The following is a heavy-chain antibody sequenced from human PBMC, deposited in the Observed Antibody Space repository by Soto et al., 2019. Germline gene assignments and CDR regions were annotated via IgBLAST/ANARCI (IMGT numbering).Heavy chain of an antibody. Sequence: GESLKISCKGSGYSLTSYWISWVRQMPGKGLEWMGRIDPSDSYTNYSPSFQGHVTISADKSISTAYLQWSSLKASDTAMYYCARSVEWDPYSLDFWGQGTTVTVSS. V-gene: IGHV5-10-1*01. CDR2: IDPSDSYT. J-gene: IGHJ6*02. CDR3: ARSVEWDPYSLDF. CDR1: GYSLTSYW. D-gene: IGHD3-3*01.